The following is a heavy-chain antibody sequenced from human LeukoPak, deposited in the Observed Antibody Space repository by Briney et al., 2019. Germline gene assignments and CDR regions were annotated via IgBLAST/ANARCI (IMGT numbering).Heavy chain of an antibody. CDR2: IGGSGSTT. J-gene: IGHJ4*02. V-gene: IGHV3-23*01. D-gene: IGHD2-15*01. Sequence: GGSLRLSCAASGFTFSSYAMSWVRQAPGKGLEWVSAIGGSGSTTYYADSVKGRFTISRDNSKDTLYLQMNSLRVEDTAVYYCANRKDSSGGSVDYWGQGTLVTVSS. CDR1: GFTFSSYA. CDR3: ANRKDSSGGSVDY.